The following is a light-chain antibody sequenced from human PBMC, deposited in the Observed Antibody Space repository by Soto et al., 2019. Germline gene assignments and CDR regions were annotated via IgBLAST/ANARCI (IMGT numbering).Light chain of an antibody. V-gene: IGKV3-20*01. CDR3: QQYGSSGT. Sequence: EIVLTQAPAPLSLSPGERATLSCMASQSVSNNYLAWYQQQPGQAPRMLIYGASNRATGIPDRFSGSGSGTDFTLTISRLEPEDFAVYYCQQYGSSGTFGQGTKVDIK. CDR1: QSVSNNY. J-gene: IGKJ1*01. CDR2: GAS.